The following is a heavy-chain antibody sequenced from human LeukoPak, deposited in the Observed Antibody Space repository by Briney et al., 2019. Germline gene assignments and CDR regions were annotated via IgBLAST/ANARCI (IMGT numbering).Heavy chain of an antibody. CDR2: ISSSGSTI. Sequence: NPSETLSLTCAVYGGSFSGYYMSWIRQAPGKGLEWVSYISSSGSTIYYADSVKGRFTISRDNAKNSLYLQMNSLRAEDTAVYYCARACKIRFLEWLPKEGFDYWGQGTLVTVSS. CDR1: GGSFSGYY. J-gene: IGHJ4*02. D-gene: IGHD3-3*01. V-gene: IGHV3-11*01. CDR3: ARACKIRFLEWLPKEGFDY.